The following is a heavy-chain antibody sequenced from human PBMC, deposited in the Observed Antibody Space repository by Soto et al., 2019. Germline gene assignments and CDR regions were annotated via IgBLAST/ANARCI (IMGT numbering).Heavy chain of an antibody. J-gene: IGHJ6*02. CDR3: ARGRSSVPDRRGIGYYGLDV. Sequence: QVQLQQWGAGLLKPSETLSLTCVVNGGSFSGYYWSWVRQPPGKGLEWIGEINHSGITDSSPSLKSRVTISVDASRCEFSLNLTSVTAADTAVYYCARGRSSVPDRRGIGYYGLDVWGQGTTVTLS. D-gene: IGHD3-3*01. CDR2: INHSGIT. CDR1: GGSFSGYY. V-gene: IGHV4-34*01.